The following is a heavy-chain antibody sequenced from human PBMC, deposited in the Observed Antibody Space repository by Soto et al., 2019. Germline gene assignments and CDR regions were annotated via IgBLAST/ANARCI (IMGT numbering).Heavy chain of an antibody. J-gene: IGHJ4*02. D-gene: IGHD3-10*01. V-gene: IGHV4-61*01. CDR3: ASHRGNFDY. CDR1: GGSVSSGSYY. CDR2: IYCSGST. Sequence: SETLSLTCTVSGGSVSSGSYYWSWIRQPPGKGLEWIGYIYCSGSTNYNPSLKSRVTISVDTSKNQFSLKLSSVTAADTAVYYCASHRGNFDYWGQGTLVTVSS.